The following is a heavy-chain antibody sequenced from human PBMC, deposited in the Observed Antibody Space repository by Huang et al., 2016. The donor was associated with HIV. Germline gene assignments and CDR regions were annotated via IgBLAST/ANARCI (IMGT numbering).Heavy chain of an antibody. D-gene: IGHD1-26*01. V-gene: IGHV3-30*18. CDR1: GFSFKSYN. J-gene: IGHJ4*02. Sequence: QVHLVESGGGVVQPGRSLRLSCAASGFSFKSYNMHWVRQAQGKGLEGVAGISYDGNNKYYPDSLRGRFAISRDKSKTALYLEMNSLRADDTAVYFCAKDRSGGSYYFDSWGRGTLVTVSS. CDR2: ISYDGNNK. CDR3: AKDRSGGSYYFDS.